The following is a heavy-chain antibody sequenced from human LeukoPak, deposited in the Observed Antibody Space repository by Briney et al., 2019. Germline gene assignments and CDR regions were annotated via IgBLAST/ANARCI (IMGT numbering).Heavy chain of an antibody. Sequence: GGSLRLSCAASGFTFSSYAMHWVRQAPGKGLEWVAVISYDGSNKYYADSVKGRFIISRDNSKNTLYLQMTSLRAEDTAVYYCAKDRGYCSGGSCYIFDYWGQGTLVTVSS. CDR1: GFTFSSYA. D-gene: IGHD2-15*01. CDR3: AKDRGYCSGGSCYIFDY. J-gene: IGHJ4*02. V-gene: IGHV3-30-3*01. CDR2: ISYDGSNK.